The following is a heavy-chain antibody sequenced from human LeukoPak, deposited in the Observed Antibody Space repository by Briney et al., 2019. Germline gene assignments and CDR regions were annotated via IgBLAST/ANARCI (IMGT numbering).Heavy chain of an antibody. CDR1: GFTFSSYG. J-gene: IGHJ3*02. CDR2: ISSDGSNK. CDR3: ARSDVVVPAAMRGYDRWYAFDI. D-gene: IGHD2-2*01. Sequence: PGGSLRLSCAASGFTFSSYGMHWVRQAPGKGLEWVALISSDGSNKYYADSVKGRFTTSRDNSKSTLYLQMNSLRAEDTAVYYCARSDVVVPAAMRGYDRWYAFDIWGQGTMVTVSS. V-gene: IGHV3-30*03.